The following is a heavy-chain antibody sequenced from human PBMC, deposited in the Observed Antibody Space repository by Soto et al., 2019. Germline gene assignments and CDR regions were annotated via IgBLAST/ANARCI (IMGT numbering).Heavy chain of an antibody. CDR2: IWYDGSNK. CDR1: GFTFSSYG. V-gene: IGHV3-30*02. D-gene: IGHD2-15*01. Sequence: PGGSLRLSCAASGFTFSSYGMHWVRQAPGKGLEWVAVIWYDGSNKYYADSVKGRFTISRDNSKNTLYLQMNSLRAEDTAVYYCAKDPRYCSGGTCFPEGEHWLDTWGQGTRVTVSS. J-gene: IGHJ5*02. CDR3: AKDPRYCSGGTCFPEGEHWLDT.